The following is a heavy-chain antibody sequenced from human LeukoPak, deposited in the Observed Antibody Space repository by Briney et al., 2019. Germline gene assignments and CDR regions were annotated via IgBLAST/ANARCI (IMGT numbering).Heavy chain of an antibody. CDR3: ARDLGDTNWFDP. J-gene: IGHJ5*02. V-gene: IGHV4-38-2*02. Sequence: SETLSLTCTVSGYSISSGYYWGWIRQPPGKGLEWIGSIYHSGSTYYNPSLKSRVTISVDTSKNQFSLKLSSVTAADTAVYYCARDLGDTNWFDPWGQGTLVTVSS. CDR2: IYHSGST. CDR1: GYSISSGYY.